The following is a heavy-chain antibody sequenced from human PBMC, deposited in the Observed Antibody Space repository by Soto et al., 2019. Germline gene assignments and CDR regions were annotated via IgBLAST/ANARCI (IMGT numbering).Heavy chain of an antibody. J-gene: IGHJ5*02. CDR3: ARMASSGTLNWFDP. Sequence: ASVKVSCKASGYTLINYDISWVRQATGQGLEWMGWMNPGSGKTGYANKFQGRVTMTRDASTSTAHLELRSLTSEDTAVYYCARMASSGTLNWFDPWGQGTLVTVSS. CDR2: MNPGSGKT. CDR1: GYTLINYD. V-gene: IGHV1-8*02.